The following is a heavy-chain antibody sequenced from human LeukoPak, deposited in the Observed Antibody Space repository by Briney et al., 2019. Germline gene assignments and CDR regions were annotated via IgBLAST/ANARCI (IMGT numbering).Heavy chain of an antibody. D-gene: IGHD3-10*01. CDR3: AGKTSGAVPII. V-gene: IGHV3-74*01. Sequence: GGSLRLSCAAPGFTFSSYWMHWVRQAPGKGLVWVSRINNDGSSTIYADSVKGRFTISRDNAKNTLYLQMNNLRDEDTAVYYCAGKTSGAVPIIWGQGTLVTVSS. CDR2: INNDGSST. CDR1: GFTFSSYW. J-gene: IGHJ4*02.